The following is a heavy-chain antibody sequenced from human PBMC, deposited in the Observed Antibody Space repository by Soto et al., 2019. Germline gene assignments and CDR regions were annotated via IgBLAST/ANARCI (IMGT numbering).Heavy chain of an antibody. V-gene: IGHV1-69*13. CDR3: AFLGYCSGGSCYPKLYYYYYGMDV. CDR2: IIPIFGTA. J-gene: IGHJ6*02. Sequence: SVKVSCKASGGTFSSYAISWVRQAPGQGLEWMGGIIPIFGTANYAQKFQGRVTITADESTSTAYMELSSLRSEDTAVYYCAFLGYCSGGSCYPKLYYYYYGMDVWGQGTTVTVS. CDR1: GGTFSSYA. D-gene: IGHD2-15*01.